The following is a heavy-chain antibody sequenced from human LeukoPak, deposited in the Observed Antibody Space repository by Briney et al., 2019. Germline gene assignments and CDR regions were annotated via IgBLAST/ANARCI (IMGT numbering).Heavy chain of an antibody. CDR3: AKGVWFGELLVDY. J-gene: IGHJ4*02. Sequence: SGGSLRLSCAASGFTLSSYSMSWVRQAPGKGLEWVSTITTDIAYMYFADSVKGRFTISRDNSKNTLYLQMNSLRAEDTAVYYCAKGVWFGELLVDYWGQGTLVTVSS. D-gene: IGHD3-10*01. CDR1: GFTLSSYS. V-gene: IGHV3-23*01. CDR2: ITTDIAYM.